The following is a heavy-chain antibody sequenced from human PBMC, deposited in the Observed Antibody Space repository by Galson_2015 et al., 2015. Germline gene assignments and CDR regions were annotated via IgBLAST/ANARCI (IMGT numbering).Heavy chain of an antibody. V-gene: IGHV1-69*13. J-gene: IGHJ6*02. Sequence: SVKVSCKASGGIFSNYAFSWVRQAPGQGLEWMGGIVPRFGTAKYAQRFQGRVTITAVESASTGYMELSRLRYEDTAVYYCARDMLGYFTGTSCYSRYGGYHYNYGMDVWGQGTTVTAS. CDR1: GGIFSNYA. CDR2: IVPRFGTA. CDR3: ARDMLGYFTGTSCYSRYGGYHYNYGMDV. D-gene: IGHD2-8*02.